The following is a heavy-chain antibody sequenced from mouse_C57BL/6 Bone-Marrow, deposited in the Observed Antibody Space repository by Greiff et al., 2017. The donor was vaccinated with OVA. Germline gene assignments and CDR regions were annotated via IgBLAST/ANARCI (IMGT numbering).Heavy chain of an antibody. Sequence: DVLLVESGGGLVKPGGSLKLSCAASGFTFSDYGMHWVRQAPEKGLEWVAYISSGSSTIYYADTVKGRFTISRDNAKNTLFLQMTSRRSEDTAMYYCARTRDEACWGQGTLVTVSA. CDR1: GFTFSDYG. J-gene: IGHJ3*01. V-gene: IGHV5-17*01. D-gene: IGHD3-3*01. CDR2: ISSGSSTI. CDR3: ARTRDEAC.